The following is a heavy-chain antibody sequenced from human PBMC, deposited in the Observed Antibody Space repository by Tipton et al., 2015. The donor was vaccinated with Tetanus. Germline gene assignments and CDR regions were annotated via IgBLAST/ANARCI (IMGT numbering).Heavy chain of an antibody. CDR1: GFTFSSYS. J-gene: IGHJ6*02. CDR3: ARVVRDYYYGMDV. Sequence: SLRLSCEGSGFTFSSYSMNWVRQAPGKGLEWISCIGSFSRTINYADSVRGRFTTFRDNAKSSLYLQMSRLRAEDTAVYYCARVVRDYYYGMDVWGQGTTVTVSS. CDR2: IGSFSRTI. V-gene: IGHV3-48*01. D-gene: IGHD3-22*01.